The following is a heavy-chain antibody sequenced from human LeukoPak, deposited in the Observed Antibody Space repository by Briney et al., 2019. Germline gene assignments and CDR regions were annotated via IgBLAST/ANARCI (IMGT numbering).Heavy chain of an antibody. J-gene: IGHJ5*02. CDR3: AKQKGLDP. CDR2: IYSSGST. V-gene: IGHV4-61*05. CDR1: GGSISSSSYY. Sequence: SETLSLTCTVSGGSISSSSYYWVWIRQPPGKGLEWIGYIYSSGSTDYNPSLKSRVTISVDTSKNQFSLELRSVTAADTAVYYCAKQKGLDPWGQGTLVTVSS. D-gene: IGHD1/OR15-1a*01.